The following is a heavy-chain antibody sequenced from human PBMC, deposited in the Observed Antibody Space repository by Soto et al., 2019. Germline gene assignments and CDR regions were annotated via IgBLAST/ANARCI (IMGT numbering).Heavy chain of an antibody. CDR2: INHSGST. Sequence: PSETRARTWVVYGGSFSCYYWSWIRQRPVKGLEWMGGINHSGSTNYNPSLKSRVTISVDTSKNQFSLKLSSVTAADTAVYSCASLLAARRGYYYYYGMDVCGQRPTVTFSS. V-gene: IGHV4-34*01. J-gene: IGHJ6*02. CDR1: GGSFSCYY. CDR3: ASLLAARRGYYYYYGMDV. D-gene: IGHD6-6*01.